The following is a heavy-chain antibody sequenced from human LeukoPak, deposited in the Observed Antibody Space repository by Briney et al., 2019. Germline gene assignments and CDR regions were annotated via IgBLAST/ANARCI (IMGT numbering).Heavy chain of an antibody. J-gene: IGHJ4*02. V-gene: IGHV3-7*03. CDR3: ATIAVAGTGGFDY. D-gene: IGHD6-19*01. CDR1: GLTVSNHW. CDR2: IKQDGSEK. Sequence: GGSLRLSCVASGLTVSNHWMSWVRQAPGKGLEWVANIKQDGSEKYYVDSVKGRFTISRDNAKNSLYLQMNSLRAEDTAVYYCATIAVAGTGGFDYWGQGTLVTVSS.